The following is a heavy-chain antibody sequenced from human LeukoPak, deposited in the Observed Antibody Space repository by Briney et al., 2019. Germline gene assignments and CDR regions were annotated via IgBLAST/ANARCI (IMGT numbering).Heavy chain of an antibody. CDR2: IYSGGTT. CDR3: ARGPYGSSGTPDAFDI. D-gene: IGHD3-10*01. Sequence: GGSLRLSCAASGFTVSSDYMSWVRQAPGKGLEWVSVIYSGGTTHYADSVKGRFTISRDNSKNTLYLQMNSLRAEDTAVYYCARGPYGSSGTPDAFDIWGQGTMVTVSS. CDR1: GFTVSSDY. J-gene: IGHJ3*02. V-gene: IGHV3-66*01.